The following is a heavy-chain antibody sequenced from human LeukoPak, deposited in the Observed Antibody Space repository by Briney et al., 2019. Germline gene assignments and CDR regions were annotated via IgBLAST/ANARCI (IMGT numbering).Heavy chain of an antibody. CDR3: ARHYYDSSGYQSDY. CDR1: GVSVSSDNYY. Sequence: SETLSLTCTVSGVSVSSDNYYWGWIRQPPGKGLEWIGSIYYSGSTYYNPSLRSRVTISVDTSKNHFSLKLSSVTAADTAVYYCARHYYDSSGYQSDYWGQGTLVTVSS. D-gene: IGHD3-22*01. V-gene: IGHV4-39*01. J-gene: IGHJ4*02. CDR2: IYYSGST.